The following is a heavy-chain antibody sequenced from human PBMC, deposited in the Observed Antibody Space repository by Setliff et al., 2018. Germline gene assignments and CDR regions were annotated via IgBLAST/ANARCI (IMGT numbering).Heavy chain of an antibody. V-gene: IGHV3-33*01. CDR2: IWYDGINK. D-gene: IGHD6-19*01. J-gene: IGHJ5*02. CDR1: GFIFSNYG. CDR3: ARQEGWYASNLLNWFDP. Sequence: LRLSCAASGFIFSNYGMHWVRQAPGKGLEWVAVIWYDGINKYYADSVKGRFTISRDISKNTLYLQMNSLRAEDTAVYYCARQEGWYASNLLNWFDPWGQGTLVTVSS.